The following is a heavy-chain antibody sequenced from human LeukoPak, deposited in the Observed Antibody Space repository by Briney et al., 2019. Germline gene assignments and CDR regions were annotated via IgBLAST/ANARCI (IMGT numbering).Heavy chain of an antibody. J-gene: IGHJ4*02. CDR1: GGSFSGYY. V-gene: IGHV4-34*01. CDR3: ASSPWGYYFDY. D-gene: IGHD3-16*01. CDR2: INHSGST. Sequence: SETLSLTCAVYGGSFSGYYWSWLRQPPGKGLEWIGEINHSGSTNYNPPLKSRVTISVDTSKNQFSLKLSSVTAADTAVYYCASSPWGYYFDYWGQGTLVTVSS.